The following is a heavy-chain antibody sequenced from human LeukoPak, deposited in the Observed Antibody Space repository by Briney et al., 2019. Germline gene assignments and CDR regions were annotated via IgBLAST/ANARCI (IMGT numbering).Heavy chain of an antibody. CDR3: ARGGIAVAVSFDY. Sequence: SETLSLTCTVSGGSISSYYWSWIRQPPGKGLEWIGYIYYSGSTNYNPSLKSRVTISVDTSKNQFSLKLSSVTAADTAVYYCARGGIAVAVSFDYWGQGTPVAVSS. CDR1: GGSISSYY. V-gene: IGHV4-59*01. CDR2: IYYSGST. J-gene: IGHJ4*02. D-gene: IGHD6-19*01.